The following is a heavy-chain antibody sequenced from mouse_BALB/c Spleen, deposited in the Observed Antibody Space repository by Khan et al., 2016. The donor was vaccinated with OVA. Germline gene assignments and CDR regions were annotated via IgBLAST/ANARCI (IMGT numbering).Heavy chain of an antibody. Sequence: EVQGVESGGGLVQPGGSRKLSCAASGFTFSSFGMHWVRQAPEKGLEWVAYISSGSTTIHYADTVKGRFTISRDNPKNTLFLQMTSLRSEDTAMYYCVREDYGHWYFDVWGAGTTVTVSS. J-gene: IGHJ1*01. D-gene: IGHD1-1*02. CDR3: VREDYGHWYFDV. CDR2: ISSGSTTI. CDR1: GFTFSSFG. V-gene: IGHV5-17*02.